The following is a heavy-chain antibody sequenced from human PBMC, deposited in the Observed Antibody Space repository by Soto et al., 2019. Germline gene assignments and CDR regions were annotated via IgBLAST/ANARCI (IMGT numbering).Heavy chain of an antibody. CDR1: GYTFTGYY. V-gene: IGHV1-2*04. CDR2: INPNSGGT. Sequence: ASVKVSCKASGYTFTGYYMHWVRQAPGQGLEWMGWINPNSGGTNYAQKFQGWVTMTRETSISTAYMELSRLRSDDTAVYYCARGGGNGDYRYYYYYMDVWGKGTTVTVSS. CDR3: ARGGGNGDYRYYYYYMDV. J-gene: IGHJ6*03. D-gene: IGHD4-17*01.